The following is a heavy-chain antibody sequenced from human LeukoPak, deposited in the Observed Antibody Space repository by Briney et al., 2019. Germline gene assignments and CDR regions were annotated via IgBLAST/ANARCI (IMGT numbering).Heavy chain of an antibody. D-gene: IGHD6-19*01. J-gene: IGHJ4*02. Sequence: GGSRRLSCAASGFTFSNAWMSWVRQAPGKGLEWVGRIKSKTDGGTTDYAAPVKGRFTISRDDSKNTLYLQMNSLKTEDTAVYYCTTRIAVAGKSFDYWGQGTLVTVSS. CDR3: TTRIAVAGKSFDY. CDR2: IKSKTDGGTT. CDR1: GFTFSNAW. V-gene: IGHV3-15*01.